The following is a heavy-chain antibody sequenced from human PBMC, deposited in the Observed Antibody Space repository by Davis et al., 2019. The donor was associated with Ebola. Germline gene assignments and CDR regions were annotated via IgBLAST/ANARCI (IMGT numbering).Heavy chain of an antibody. CDR2: IIPIFGTA. CDR3: ARAGLLWFREFTNTSNYYYYYGMDV. J-gene: IGHJ6*02. V-gene: IGHV1-69*06. CDR1: GGTFSSYA. D-gene: IGHD3-10*01. Sequence: AASVKVSCKASGGTFSSYAISWVRQAPGQGLEWMGGIIPIFGTANYAQKFQGRVTITADKSTSTAYMELSSLRSEDTAVYYCARAGLLWFREFTNTSNYYYYYGMDVWGQGTTGTVSS.